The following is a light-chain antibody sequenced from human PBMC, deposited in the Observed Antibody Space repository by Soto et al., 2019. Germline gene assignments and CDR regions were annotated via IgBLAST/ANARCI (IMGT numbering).Light chain of an antibody. V-gene: IGKV3-11*01. CDR1: QSVSSY. Sequence: EIVLTQSPATLSLSPGEIATLSCRASQSVSSYLAWYQQKPGQAPRLLMYDASNRATGIPARFSGSGSGTDFTLTISSLEPEDFAVYYCQQRSDWPLTFGGGTKVDIK. J-gene: IGKJ4*01. CDR2: DAS. CDR3: QQRSDWPLT.